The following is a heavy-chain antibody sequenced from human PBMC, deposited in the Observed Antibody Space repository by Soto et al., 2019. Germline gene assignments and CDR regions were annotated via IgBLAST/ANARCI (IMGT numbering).Heavy chain of an antibody. V-gene: IGHV3-7*01. J-gene: IGHJ6*02. D-gene: IGHD1-1*01. Sequence: EVQLVESGGGLVQPGGSLRLSCAASGFTFSSYWMNWVRQAPGKGLEWVANIKQDGSDRNYVDTVKGRFTISRDNAKNPXYXXMNSLRAEDTAVFYCARDRWRLGNDGKYYYYGMDVWGQGTTVTVSS. CDR2: IKQDGSDR. CDR3: ARDRWRLGNDGKYYYYGMDV. CDR1: GFTFSSYW.